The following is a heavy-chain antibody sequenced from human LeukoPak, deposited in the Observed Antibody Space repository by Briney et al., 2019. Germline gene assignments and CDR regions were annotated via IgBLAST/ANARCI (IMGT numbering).Heavy chain of an antibody. Sequence: ASVKVSCKASGYTFTSYGISWVRQAPGQGLEWMGWISAYNGNTNYAQKLQGRVTMTTDTSTSTAYMELRSLRSDDTAVYYCARDGYGSGHYYYYGMDVWGQGTTVTVSS. D-gene: IGHD3-10*01. V-gene: IGHV1-18*01. CDR1: GYTFTSYG. CDR3: ARDGYGSGHYYYYGMDV. CDR2: ISAYNGNT. J-gene: IGHJ6*02.